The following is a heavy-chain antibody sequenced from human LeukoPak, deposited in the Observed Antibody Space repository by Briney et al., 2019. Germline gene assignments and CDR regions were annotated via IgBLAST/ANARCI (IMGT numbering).Heavy chain of an antibody. D-gene: IGHD6-19*01. CDR2: INHTGST. CDR3: ARQNSSGKRLGAFDI. CDR1: GGTFSGCC. Sequence: SETLSLTCAVYGGTFSGCCWSWIRQPPGKGLEWIGEINHTGSTNYSPSLKSRVAISVDTSKNQFSLKLSSVTAADTAVYYCARQNSSGKRLGAFDIWGQGTMVTVSS. J-gene: IGHJ3*02. V-gene: IGHV4-34*01.